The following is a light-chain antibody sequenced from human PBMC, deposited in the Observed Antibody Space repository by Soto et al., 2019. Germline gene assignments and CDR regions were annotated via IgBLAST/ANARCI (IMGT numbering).Light chain of an antibody. J-gene: IGKJ1*01. Sequence: DIVMTQSPDSPAVSLGERATINCKSSQSVLYSSNNKNYLAWYQQKPGQPPKLLIYWASTRESGVPDRFSGSGSGTDFTLTISSLQAEDVAVYYCQQYYSTLGTFGQGTKVDIK. V-gene: IGKV4-1*01. CDR3: QQYYSTLGT. CDR1: QSVLYSSNNKNY. CDR2: WAS.